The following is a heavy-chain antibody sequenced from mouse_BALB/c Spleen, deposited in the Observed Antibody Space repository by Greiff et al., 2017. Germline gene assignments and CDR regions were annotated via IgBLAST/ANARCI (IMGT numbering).Heavy chain of an antibody. CDR3: ARARDDYDGFAY. CDR1: GFTFTDYY. V-gene: IGHV7-3*02. D-gene: IGHD2-4*01. Sequence: EVKLMESGGGLVQPGGSLRLSCATSGFTFTDYYMSWVRQPPGKALEWLGFIRNKANGYTTEYSASVKGRFTISRDNSQSILYLQMNTLRAEDSATYYCARARDDYDGFAYWGQGTLVTVSA. CDR2: IRNKANGYTT. J-gene: IGHJ3*01.